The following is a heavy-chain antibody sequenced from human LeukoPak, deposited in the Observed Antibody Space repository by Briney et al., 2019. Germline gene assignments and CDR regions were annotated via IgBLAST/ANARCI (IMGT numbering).Heavy chain of an antibody. Sequence: RRASVKVSCKASGGTFSSYAISWVRQAPGQGLEWVGGIIPIFGTANYAQKFQGRVTITADKSTSTAYTELSSLRSEDTAVYYCARSLVTPDWFDPWGQGTLVTVSS. CDR1: GGTFSSYA. CDR2: IIPIFGTA. D-gene: IGHD2-21*02. V-gene: IGHV1-69*06. J-gene: IGHJ5*02. CDR3: ARSLVTPDWFDP.